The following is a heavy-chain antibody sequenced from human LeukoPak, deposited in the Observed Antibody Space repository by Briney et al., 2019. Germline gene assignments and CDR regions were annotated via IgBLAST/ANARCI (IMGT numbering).Heavy chain of an antibody. CDR1: GFTFSSYG. V-gene: IGHV3-30*02. J-gene: IGHJ3*02. CDR3: ANLIRGTPNDDAFDI. D-gene: IGHD1-1*01. CDR2: IRYDGSSK. Sequence: GGSLRLSCAASGFTFSSYGMHWVRQAPGKGLEWVAFIRYDGSSKYYADSVKGRFTISRDNSKNTLYLQMNSLRAEDTAVYYCANLIRGTPNDDAFDIWGQGTMVTVSS.